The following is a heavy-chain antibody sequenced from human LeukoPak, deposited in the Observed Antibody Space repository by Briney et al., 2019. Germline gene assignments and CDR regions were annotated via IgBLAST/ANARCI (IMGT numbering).Heavy chain of an antibody. Sequence: GGSLRLSCAASGFTFSSYAMSWVRQVPGKGLEWVSAISGSGGSTYYADSVKGRFTISRDNSKNTLYLQMNSLRAEDTAVYYCAKDSALSSSGFASDYWGQGTLVTVSS. CDR2: ISGSGGST. CDR1: GFTFSSYA. V-gene: IGHV3-23*01. D-gene: IGHD3-22*01. J-gene: IGHJ4*02. CDR3: AKDSALSSSGFASDY.